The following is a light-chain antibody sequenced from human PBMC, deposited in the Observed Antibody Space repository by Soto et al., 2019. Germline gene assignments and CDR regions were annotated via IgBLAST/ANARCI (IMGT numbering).Light chain of an antibody. CDR2: DVS. Sequence: QSALTQPRSVSGSPGHSVTISCTGTSSDVGFYNSVSWYQQHPGKVRKLLIYDVSKRPSWVPDRLSGSKSGNTASLTISGLQPDDEADYYFCSYAGSNDVIFGGGTKLTVL. J-gene: IGLJ2*01. CDR1: SSDVGFYNS. CDR3: CSYAGSNDVI. V-gene: IGLV2-11*01.